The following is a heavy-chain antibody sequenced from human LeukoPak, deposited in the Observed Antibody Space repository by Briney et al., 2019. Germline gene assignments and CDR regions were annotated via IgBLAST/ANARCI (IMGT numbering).Heavy chain of an antibody. CDR1: GFTFTSSA. Sequence: SVKVSCKASGFTFTSSAMQWVRLARGQRLEWIGWIVVGSGNTNYAQKFQERVTITRDMSTSTAYMELSSLRSEDTAVYYCAANASYDSSPFDYWGQGTLVTVSS. J-gene: IGHJ4*02. D-gene: IGHD3-22*01. V-gene: IGHV1-58*02. CDR3: AANASYDSSPFDY. CDR2: IVVGSGNT.